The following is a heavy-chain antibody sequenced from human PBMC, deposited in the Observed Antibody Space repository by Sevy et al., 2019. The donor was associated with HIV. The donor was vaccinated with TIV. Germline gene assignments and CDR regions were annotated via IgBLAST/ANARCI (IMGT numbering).Heavy chain of an antibody. CDR3: ARGLQTYYYGSGSYYTQRGYYGIDV. D-gene: IGHD3-10*01. Sequence: GGSLRLSCAASGFTFSSYSMNWVRQAPGKGLEWVSSISSSSSYIYYADSVKGRFTISRDNAKNSLYLQMNSLRAEDTAVYYCARGLQTYYYGSGSYYTQRGYYGIDVWGQGTTVTVSS. V-gene: IGHV3-21*01. CDR2: ISSSSSYI. CDR1: GFTFSSYS. J-gene: IGHJ6*02.